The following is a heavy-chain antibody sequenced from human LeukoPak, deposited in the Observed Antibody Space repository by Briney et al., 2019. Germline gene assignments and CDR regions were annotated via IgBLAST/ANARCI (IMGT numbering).Heavy chain of an antibody. J-gene: IGHJ4*02. CDR3: AREIGPRQLHLWGSAFDY. Sequence: GASVKVSCKASGYTFTNYYMHWVRQAPGQGLEWMGIINPSGGGTSYAQKFQGRLTMTRDPSTTTVYMELSSLRSEDTAMYYCAREIGPRQLHLWGSAFDYWGQGTLVTVSS. CDR2: INPSGGGT. D-gene: IGHD5-18*01. CDR1: GYTFTNYY. V-gene: IGHV1-46*01.